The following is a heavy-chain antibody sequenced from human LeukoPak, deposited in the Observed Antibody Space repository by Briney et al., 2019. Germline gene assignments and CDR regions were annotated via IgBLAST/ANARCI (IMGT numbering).Heavy chain of an antibody. CDR1: GAHISNYY. CDR3: ASLSSGAAFDV. Sequence: SETLSLTCTVSGAHISNYYWTWVRQSAAQRLEWIGRLHASESTIYNPSLKSRVTMSIDTSKDQLSLTLTSVTAADSAVYYCASLSSGAAFDVWGQGTVVTVSS. V-gene: IGHV4-4*07. CDR2: LHASEST. J-gene: IGHJ3*01. D-gene: IGHD3-22*01.